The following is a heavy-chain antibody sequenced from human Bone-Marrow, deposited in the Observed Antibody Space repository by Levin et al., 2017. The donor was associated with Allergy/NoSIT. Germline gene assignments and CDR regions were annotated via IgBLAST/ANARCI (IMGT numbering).Heavy chain of an antibody. CDR2: ISGGGVNT. Sequence: GGSLRLSCAASGFTFSNYGLNWVRQAPGKGLEWVSGISGGGVNTYYAESMKGRFTISRDNSKNTLYLQLSSLRAEDTAIYYCAKDRGYGSGTYGTFEIWGRGTMVTVSS. V-gene: IGHV3-23*01. J-gene: IGHJ3*02. D-gene: IGHD3-10*01. CDR3: AKDRGYGSGTYGTFEI. CDR1: GFTFSNYG.